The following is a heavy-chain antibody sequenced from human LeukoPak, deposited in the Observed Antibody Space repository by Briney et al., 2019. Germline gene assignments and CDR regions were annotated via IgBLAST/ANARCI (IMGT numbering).Heavy chain of an antibody. CDR1: GFTFSNAW. Sequence: GGSLRLSCAASGFTFSNAWMSWVRQAPGKGLEWVGRIKSKTDGGTTDYAAPVKGRFTISRDDSKNTLYLQMNSLKTEDTAVYYCTTDRSLSSSWYDAFDIWGQGTMVTVSS. V-gene: IGHV3-15*01. J-gene: IGHJ3*02. CDR2: IKSKTDGGTT. CDR3: TTDRSLSSSWYDAFDI. D-gene: IGHD6-13*01.